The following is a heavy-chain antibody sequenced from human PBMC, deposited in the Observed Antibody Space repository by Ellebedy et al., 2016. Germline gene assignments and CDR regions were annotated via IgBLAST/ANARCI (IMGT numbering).Heavy chain of an antibody. V-gene: IGHV3-30*18. CDR1: GFTFSSYG. Sequence: GESLKISXAASGFTFSSYGMHWVRQAPGKGLEWVAVISYDGSNKYYADSVKGRFTISRDNSKNTLYLQMNSLRAEDTAVYYCAKDQGIIAVALDYWGQGTLVTVSS. D-gene: IGHD6-19*01. CDR3: AKDQGIIAVALDY. J-gene: IGHJ4*02. CDR2: ISYDGSNK.